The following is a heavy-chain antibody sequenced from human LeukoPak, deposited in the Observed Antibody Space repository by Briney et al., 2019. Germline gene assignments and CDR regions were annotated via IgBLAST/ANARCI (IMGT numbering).Heavy chain of an antibody. J-gene: IGHJ6*02. D-gene: IGHD3-9*01. CDR1: GGSISRLY. Sequence: SETLSLTCTVSGGSISRLYWGWIRQPPGKGLEWIGDVYYSGSTNYNPSLKSRVTISVDTSKNQFSLKLSSVTAADTAVYYCARHVPASRYFDWLLKTGDYYYSAMDVWGQGTTVTVSS. CDR3: ARHVPASRYFDWLLKTGDYYYSAMDV. V-gene: IGHV4-59*08. CDR2: VYYSGST.